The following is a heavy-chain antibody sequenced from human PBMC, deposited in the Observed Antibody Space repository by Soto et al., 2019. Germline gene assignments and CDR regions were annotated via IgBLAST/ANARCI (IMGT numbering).Heavy chain of an antibody. CDR1: GGCLNRYY. CDR3: ARGRYCTNGVCHPHYYYYYMDV. Sequence: LETPSLTSAVQGGCLNRYYCCWILLPPRHEMEWIGEINHSGSTNYNPSLKSRVTISVDTSKNQFSLKLSSVTAADTAVYYCARGRYCTNGVCHPHYYYYYMDVWGKGTTVT. D-gene: IGHD2-8*01. V-gene: IGHV4-34*01. J-gene: IGHJ6*03. CDR2: INHSGST.